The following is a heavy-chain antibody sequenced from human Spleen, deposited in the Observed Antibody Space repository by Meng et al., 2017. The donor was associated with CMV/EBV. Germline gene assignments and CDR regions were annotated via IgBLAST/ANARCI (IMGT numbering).Heavy chain of an antibody. CDR3: ARGGPYSFDSSGYLPHS. Sequence: GSLRLSCTVSGGSISSYYWSWIRQPAGKGLEWIGRIYTSGSTNYNPSLKSRVTMSVDTSKNQFSLKLSSVTAADTAVYYCARGGPYSFDSSGYLPHSWGPGTLVTVSS. D-gene: IGHD3-22*01. CDR1: GGSISSYY. J-gene: IGHJ5*01. CDR2: IYTSGST. V-gene: IGHV4-4*07.